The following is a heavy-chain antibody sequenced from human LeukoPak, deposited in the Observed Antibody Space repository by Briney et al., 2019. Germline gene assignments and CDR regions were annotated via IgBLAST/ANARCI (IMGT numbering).Heavy chain of an antibody. CDR1: GYSLSSGYY. Sequence: SETLSLTCSVSGYSLSSGYYWGWIRQPPGKGLEWIGSIHLRGSASYNPSLESRGTISVDTSNNQFSLKLNSVTAADTAVYYCARSVSAMIRGAPYYWGQGILVTVSS. D-gene: IGHD3-10*01. CDR2: IHLRGSA. CDR3: ARSVSAMIRGAPYY. V-gene: IGHV4-38-2*02. J-gene: IGHJ4*02.